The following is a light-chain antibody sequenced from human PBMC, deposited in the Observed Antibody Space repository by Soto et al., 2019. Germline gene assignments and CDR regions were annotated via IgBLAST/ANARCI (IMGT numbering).Light chain of an antibody. J-gene: IGKJ5*01. CDR2: AAS. CDR3: QQYITYPIT. Sequence: DIQMTQSPSSLSASVGDRVTITCLASQDSSSRLAWYQQKPGKATKSLIYAASSLQRWVPSRFSGSGSGTEFTLTISSLQPEDFATYYCQQYITYPITFGQGTRLEIK. CDR1: QDSSSR. V-gene: IGKV1D-16*01.